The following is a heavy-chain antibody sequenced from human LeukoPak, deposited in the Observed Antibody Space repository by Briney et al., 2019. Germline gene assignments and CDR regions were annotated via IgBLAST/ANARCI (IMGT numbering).Heavy chain of an antibody. CDR3: ARDLGSSWYLKEFDY. CDR1: GFTFSSYS. V-gene: IGHV3-21*01. J-gene: IGHJ4*02. CDR2: TSSSSSYI. D-gene: IGHD6-13*01. Sequence: GGSLRLSCAASGFTFSSYSMNWVRQAPGKGLEWVSSTSSSSSYIYYADSVKGRFTISRDNAKNSLYLQMNSLRAEDTAVYYCARDLGSSWYLKEFDYWGQGTLVTVSS.